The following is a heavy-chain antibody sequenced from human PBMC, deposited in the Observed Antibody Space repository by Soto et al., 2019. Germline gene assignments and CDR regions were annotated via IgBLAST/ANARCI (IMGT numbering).Heavy chain of an antibody. Sequence: GESLKISCKGSGYSFSNYWITWVRQMPGKGLEWMGRIDPSDSYTNYSPSFQGHVTISADKSISTAYLQWSSLKASDTAMYYCARRLDGLTGLWYFDLWGRGTLVTVSS. J-gene: IGHJ2*01. V-gene: IGHV5-10-1*01. CDR3: ARRLDGLTGLWYFDL. CDR1: GYSFSNYW. CDR2: IDPSDSYT. D-gene: IGHD1-1*01.